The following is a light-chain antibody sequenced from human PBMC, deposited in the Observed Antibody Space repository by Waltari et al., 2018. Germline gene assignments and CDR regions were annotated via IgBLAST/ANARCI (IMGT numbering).Light chain of an antibody. J-gene: IGLJ2*01. V-gene: IGLV3-1*01. CDR2: EDE. CDR3: QTWDTNTVV. Sequence: SFALTQAPSLSVSPGQTATIACSGDALGNKYVCWYQQKPGQSPVLVIFEDEKRPSGIPDRFSASNSGNTALLTITGVQALDEAADYCQTWDTNTVVFGGGTKLTVL. CDR1: ALGNKY.